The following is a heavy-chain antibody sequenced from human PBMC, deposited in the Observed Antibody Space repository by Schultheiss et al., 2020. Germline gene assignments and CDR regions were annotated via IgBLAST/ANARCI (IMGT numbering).Heavy chain of an antibody. Sequence: GGSLRLSCVTSGFTFSVSAIHWVRQAPGKGLEWVAVISYDGSNKNYADSVKGRFTISRDNSKNTLYLQMSSLRAEDTAVYYCVKDLTPGIAAAGPNFDYWGQGTLVTVSS. CDR2: ISYDGSNK. D-gene: IGHD6-13*01. V-gene: IGHV3-30*14. J-gene: IGHJ4*02. CDR1: GFTFSVSA. CDR3: VKDLTPGIAAAGPNFDY.